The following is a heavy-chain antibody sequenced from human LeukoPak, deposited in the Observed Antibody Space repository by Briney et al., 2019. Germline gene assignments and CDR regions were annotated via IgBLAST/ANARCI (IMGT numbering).Heavy chain of an antibody. J-gene: IGHJ6*03. V-gene: IGHV3-73*01. Sequence: PEGSLKLSCAASGFTFSGSAMHWVRQASGKGLEWVGRIRSKANSYATAYAASVKGRFTISRDDSKNTAYLQMNSLKTEDTAVYYCTRPGLYDFWSGYGDYYYYYYMDVWGKGTTVTVSS. CDR3: TRPGLYDFWSGYGDYYYYYYMDV. D-gene: IGHD3-3*01. CDR2: IRSKANSYAT. CDR1: GFTFSGSA.